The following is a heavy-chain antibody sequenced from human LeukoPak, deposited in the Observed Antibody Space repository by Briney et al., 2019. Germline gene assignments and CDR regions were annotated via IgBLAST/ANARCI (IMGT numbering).Heavy chain of an antibody. CDR3: ARGDILTGYYKPPPGY. V-gene: IGHV4-30-4*01. J-gene: IGHJ4*02. CDR2: IYYSGST. D-gene: IGHD3-9*01. Sequence: SETLSLTCTVSGGSISSGDYYWSWVRQPPGKGLEWIGYIYYSGSTYYNPSLKSRVTISVDTSKNQFSLKLSSVTAADTAVYYCARGDILTGYYKPPPGYWGQGTLVTVSS. CDR1: GGSISSGDYY.